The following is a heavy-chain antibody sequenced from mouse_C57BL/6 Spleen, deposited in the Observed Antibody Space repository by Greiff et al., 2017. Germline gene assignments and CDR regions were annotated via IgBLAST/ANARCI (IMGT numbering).Heavy chain of an antibody. CDR2: ISSGGDYI. J-gene: IGHJ2*01. CDR3: TRDRDRDSPYYFDY. Sequence: EVMLVESGEGLVKPGGSLKLSCAASGFTFSSYAMSWVRQTPEKRLEWVAYISSGGDYIYYADTVKGRFTISRDNARNTLYLQMSSLKSEDTAMYYCTRDRDRDSPYYFDYWGQGTTLTVSS. CDR1: GFTFSSYA. D-gene: IGHD2-12*01. V-gene: IGHV5-9-1*02.